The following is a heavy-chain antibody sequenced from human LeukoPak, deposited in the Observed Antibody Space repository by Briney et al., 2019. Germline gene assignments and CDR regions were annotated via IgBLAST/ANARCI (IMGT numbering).Heavy chain of an antibody. J-gene: IGHJ3*02. V-gene: IGHV4-59*01. D-gene: IGHD1-26*01. CDR3: ARWDRAFDI. Sequence: PSETLSLTCTVSGGSISSYYWSWIRQPPGKGLEWIGYIYYSGSTNYNPSLKSRVTISVDTSKNQFSLKLSSVIAADTAVYYCARWDRAFDIWGQGTMVTVSS. CDR2: IYYSGST. CDR1: GGSISSYY.